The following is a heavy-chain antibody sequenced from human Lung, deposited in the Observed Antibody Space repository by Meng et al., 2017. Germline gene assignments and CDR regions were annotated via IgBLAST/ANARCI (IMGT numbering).Heavy chain of an antibody. Sequence: QVQLQESGPGLVKPSQTLSLTCTVSGGSISSSNYYWSWIRQPPGKGLEWSGHIYNSGSTYYNPSLKSRITISVDTSKNQLSLKLSSVTAADTAVYYCARGQKGYFDLWGRGTLVTVSS. V-gene: IGHV4-30-4*01. CDR1: GGSISSSNYY. J-gene: IGHJ2*01. CDR2: IYNSGST. CDR3: ARGQKGYFDL.